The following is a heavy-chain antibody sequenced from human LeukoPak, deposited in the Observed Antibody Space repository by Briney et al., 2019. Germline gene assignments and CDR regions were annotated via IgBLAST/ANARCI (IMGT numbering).Heavy chain of an antibody. J-gene: IGHJ6*02. CDR3: ASDRAAAARTRSFGYYGIDV. D-gene: IGHD6-13*01. CDR1: GYSFTSYG. V-gene: IGHV1-18*01. CDR2: ISAYSSNT. Sequence: ASVKVSCKASGYSFTSYGISWVRQAPGQGLEWMGWISAYSSNTNSAQKVQGRVTVTTATSASTASTELRSLRSDATATYYCASDRAAAARTRSFGYYGIDVWGHGTTVTASS.